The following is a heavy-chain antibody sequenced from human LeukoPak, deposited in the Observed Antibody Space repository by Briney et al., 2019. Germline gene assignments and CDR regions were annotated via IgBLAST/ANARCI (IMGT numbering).Heavy chain of an antibody. V-gene: IGHV3-11*01. CDR3: ARVQKGIAAAGTGGGWFEP. CDR2: ISSGGSTI. J-gene: IGHJ5*02. CDR1: GFTFSDYY. D-gene: IGHD6-13*01. Sequence: GGSLRLSCAASGFTFSDYYMSWIRQAPGKGLEWIAYISSGGSTIYYADSVRGQFTISRDNAKKSLYLQMNSLRAEDTAVYYCARVQKGIAAAGTGGGWFEPWGQGTLVTVS.